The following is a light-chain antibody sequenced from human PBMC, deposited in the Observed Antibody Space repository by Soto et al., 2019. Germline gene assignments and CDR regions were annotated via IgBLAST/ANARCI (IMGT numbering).Light chain of an antibody. CDR1: SSNIGAGYD. CDR2: GNS. CDR3: QSYDSSLSGWV. J-gene: IGLJ3*02. Sequence: QSVLTQPPSVSGAPGQRVTISCTGSSSNIGAGYDVHWYQQLPGTAPKLLIYGNSNRASGVPDRFSGSKSGTSASLAITGLQAEDEADYYCQSYDSSLSGWVFGGGTKVAV. V-gene: IGLV1-40*01.